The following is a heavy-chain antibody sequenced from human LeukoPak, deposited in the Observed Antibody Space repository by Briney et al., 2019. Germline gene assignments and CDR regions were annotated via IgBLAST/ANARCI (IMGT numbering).Heavy chain of an antibody. D-gene: IGHD3-10*01. V-gene: IGHV3-15*01. Sequence: ETLSLTCTVSGASINTYYWSWIRQPPGKGLEWVALIKSKTDDGTIDYAAPVKGRFTISRDDSKNTLYLQMNSLKTEDTAVYYCVGSFLGYWGQGTLVTVSS. J-gene: IGHJ4*02. CDR2: IKSKTDDGTI. CDR1: GASINTYY. CDR3: VGSFLGY.